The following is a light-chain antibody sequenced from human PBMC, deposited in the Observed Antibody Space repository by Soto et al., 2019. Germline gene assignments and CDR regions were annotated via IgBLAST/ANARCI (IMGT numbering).Light chain of an antibody. J-gene: IGLJ1*01. Sequence: QSALTQPASVSGSPGQSITISCTGTSSDVGGYNFVSWYQQHPGKAPKLMISEVSNRPPGVSIRFSGSKSGNTASLTISGLQADDEADYYCSSYTRSTSFVFGTGTKLTVL. V-gene: IGLV2-14*01. CDR2: EVS. CDR3: SSYTRSTSFV. CDR1: SSDVGGYNF.